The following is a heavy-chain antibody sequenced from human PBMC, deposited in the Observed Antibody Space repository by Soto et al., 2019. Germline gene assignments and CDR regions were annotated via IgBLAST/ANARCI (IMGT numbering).Heavy chain of an antibody. D-gene: IGHD3-10*01. V-gene: IGHV1-69*13. Sequence: PSVKFSCKASGGTFSSYAIIWVRQAPGQGLEWMGGIIPIFGTANYAQKFQGRVTITADESTSTAYMELSSLRSEDTAVYYCARDRAITMVRGYYYGMDVWGQGTTVTVS. J-gene: IGHJ6*02. CDR3: ARDRAITMVRGYYYGMDV. CDR1: GGTFSSYA. CDR2: IIPIFGTA.